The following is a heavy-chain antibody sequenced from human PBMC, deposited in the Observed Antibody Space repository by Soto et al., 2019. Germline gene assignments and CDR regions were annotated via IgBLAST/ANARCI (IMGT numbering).Heavy chain of an antibody. CDR2: IYYSGST. D-gene: IGHD3-22*01. J-gene: IGHJ5*02. CDR3: ARVDYDSSGSCWFDP. V-gene: IGHV4-59*01. Sequence: QVQLQESGPGLVKPSETLSLTCTVSGGSISSYYWSWIRQPPGKGLEWIGYIYYSGSTNYNPSLKSRVTISVDTSTNQFSRKLSSVTAADTAVYYCARVDYDSSGSCWFDPWGQGTLVIVSS. CDR1: GGSISSYY.